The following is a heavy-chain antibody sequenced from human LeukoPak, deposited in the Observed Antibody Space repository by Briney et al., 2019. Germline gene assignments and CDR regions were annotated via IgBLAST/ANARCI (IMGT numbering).Heavy chain of an antibody. V-gene: IGHV3-23*01. CDR3: AKGGAARFDY. J-gene: IGHJ4*02. CDR1: GFTFSSYA. CDR2: ISGRAGST. Sequence: GGSLRLSCAASGFTFSSYAMSWVRQAPGKGLEWVSAISGRAGSTDYADSVKGRFTISRDNSKNTLYLQMNSLRAEDTAVYYCAKGGAARFDYWGQGTLVTVSS. D-gene: IGHD5-18*01.